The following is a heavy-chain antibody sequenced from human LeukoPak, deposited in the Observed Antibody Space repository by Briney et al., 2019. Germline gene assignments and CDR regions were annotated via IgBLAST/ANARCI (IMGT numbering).Heavy chain of an antibody. CDR1: GGSFSGYY. J-gene: IGHJ6*04. CDR3: ARSNALDV. Sequence: SETLSLTCAVYGGSFSGYYWSWIRQPPGKGLEWIGEINHSGSTNYNPSLKSRVTISVDTSKNQFSLKLSSVTAADTAVYYCARSNALDVRGKGTTVTVSS. V-gene: IGHV4-34*01. CDR2: INHSGST.